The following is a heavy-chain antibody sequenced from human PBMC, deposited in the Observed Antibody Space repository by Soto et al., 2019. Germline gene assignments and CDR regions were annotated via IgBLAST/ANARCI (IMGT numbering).Heavy chain of an antibody. V-gene: IGHV3-23*01. J-gene: IGHJ1*01. Sequence: GGSLRLSCAASGFTFSSYAMSWVRQAPGKGLEWVSAISGSGGSTYYADSVKGRFTISRDNSKNTLYLQMNSLRAEDTAVYYCAKGRIVGATGHEYFKHWGQGTLVTVSS. D-gene: IGHD1-26*01. CDR2: ISGSGGST. CDR3: AKGRIVGATGHEYFKH. CDR1: GFTFSSYA.